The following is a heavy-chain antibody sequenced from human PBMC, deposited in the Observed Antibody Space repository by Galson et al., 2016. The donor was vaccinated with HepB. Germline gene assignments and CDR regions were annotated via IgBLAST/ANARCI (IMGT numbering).Heavy chain of an antibody. CDR1: GFTFSTYS. CDR3: CVNTAMDYVIDY. J-gene: IGHJ4*02. Sequence: SLRLSCAASGFTFSTYSMNWVRQAPGKGLEWVSSISSSSSYIYYADSVKGRFTISRDNVKNSLHLQMNSLRTEDTAVYYCCVNTAMDYVIDYWGQGTLVTVSS. D-gene: IGHD5-18*01. CDR2: ISSSSSYI. V-gene: IGHV3-21*01.